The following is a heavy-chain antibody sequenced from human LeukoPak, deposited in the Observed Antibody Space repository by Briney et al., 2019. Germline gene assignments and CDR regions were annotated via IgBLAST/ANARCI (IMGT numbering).Heavy chain of an antibody. Sequence: GGSLRLSRAASGFTLSSYWMSWVRQAPGKGLEWVARIKQDGSERHYVDSVKGRFTISRDNAKNSVYLQMNTLRAEDTAVYYCARYIETPRRDLDYWGQGTLVTVSS. V-gene: IGHV3-7*01. J-gene: IGHJ4*02. CDR1: GFTLSSYW. CDR3: ARYIETPRRDLDY. D-gene: IGHD4-23*01. CDR2: IKQDGSER.